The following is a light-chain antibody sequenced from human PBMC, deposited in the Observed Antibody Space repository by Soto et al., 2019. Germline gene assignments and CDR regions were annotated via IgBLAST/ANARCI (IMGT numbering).Light chain of an antibody. V-gene: IGKV3-15*01. CDR2: GAS. Sequence: VMNQSPATLSVSPGERATLSCRASQSVSSNLAWYQQKPGQAPRLLIYGASTRATGIPARFSGSGSGTEFTLTISSLQSEDFAVYYCQQYNNWPWTFGQGTKVDI. J-gene: IGKJ1*01. CDR1: QSVSSN. CDR3: QQYNNWPWT.